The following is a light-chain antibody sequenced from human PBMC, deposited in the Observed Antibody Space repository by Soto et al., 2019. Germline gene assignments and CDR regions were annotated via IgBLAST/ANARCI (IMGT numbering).Light chain of an antibody. J-gene: IGLJ7*01. Sequence: QSALTQPASVSGSPGQSVTISCTGTTSDVGSYDLVSWYQHHPGKAPKLIIYEGSKRPSGVSHRFSGSKSGNTASLTISGLQAEDEADYYCCSYAGSSALYVFGIGTQLTVL. CDR2: EGS. CDR3: CSYAGSSALYV. CDR1: TSDVGSYDL. V-gene: IGLV2-23*01.